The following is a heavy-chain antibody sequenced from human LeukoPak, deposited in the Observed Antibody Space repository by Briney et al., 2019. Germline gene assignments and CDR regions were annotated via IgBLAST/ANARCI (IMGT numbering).Heavy chain of an antibody. Sequence: SGGSLRLSCAAPGFTFSDHYMDWVRQAPGKGLEWIGSIYYSGSTYYNPSLKSRVTISVDTSKNQFSLKLSSVTAADTAVYYCAVPAAGGIDYWGQGTLVTVSS. CDR2: IYYSGST. CDR3: AVPAAGGIDY. V-gene: IGHV4-38-2*01. J-gene: IGHJ4*02. D-gene: IGHD2-2*01. CDR1: GFTFSDHY.